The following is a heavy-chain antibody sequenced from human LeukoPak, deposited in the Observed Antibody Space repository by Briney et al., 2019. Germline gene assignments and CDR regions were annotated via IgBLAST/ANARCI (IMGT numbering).Heavy chain of an antibody. CDR1: GFTLHSYA. CDR2: IKQDGSEK. D-gene: IGHD1/OR15-1a*01. Sequence: GGSLRLSCAASGFTLHSYAMSWVRQAPGKGLEWVANIKQDGSEKYYVDSVKGRFTISRDNAKNSLYLQMNSLRAEDTAVYYCARNLGTGSFDYWGQGTLVTVSS. CDR3: ARNLGTGSFDY. V-gene: IGHV3-7*01. J-gene: IGHJ4*02.